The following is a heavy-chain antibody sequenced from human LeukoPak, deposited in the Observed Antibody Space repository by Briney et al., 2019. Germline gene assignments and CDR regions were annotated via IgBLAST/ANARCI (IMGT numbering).Heavy chain of an antibody. D-gene: IGHD3-3*01. J-gene: IGHJ4*02. CDR2: IGQDGSEK. Sequence: GGSLRLSCAASGFTFSSHWMSWVRQAPGRGLEWVANIGQDGSEKYYVDSVKGRFTISRDNAKNSLYLQMNSLRAEDTAVYYCARDSPGIMIFGVVTPNGGQGTLVTVSS. V-gene: IGHV3-7*05. CDR3: ARDSPGIMIFGVVTPN. CDR1: GFTFSSHW.